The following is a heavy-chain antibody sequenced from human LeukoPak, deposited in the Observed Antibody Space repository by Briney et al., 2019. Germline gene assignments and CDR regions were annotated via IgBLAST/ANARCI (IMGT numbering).Heavy chain of an antibody. CDR2: ISSSGSTI. CDR3: ARDSLEGEWELRFDY. CDR1: GFTFSSYE. D-gene: IGHD1-26*01. J-gene: IGHJ4*02. V-gene: IGHV3-48*03. Sequence: PGGSLRLSCAASGFTFSSYEMNWVRQAPGKGLEWVSYISSSGSTIYYADSVKGRFTTSRDNAKNSLYLQMNSLRAEDTAVYYCARDSLEGEWELRFDYWGQGTLVTVSS.